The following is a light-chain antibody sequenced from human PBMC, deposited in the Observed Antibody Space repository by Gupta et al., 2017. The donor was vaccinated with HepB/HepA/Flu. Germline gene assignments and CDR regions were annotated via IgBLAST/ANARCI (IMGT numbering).Light chain of an antibody. J-gene: IGLJ3*02. CDR2: DVS. CDR3: SSYTSSSTLV. V-gene: IGLV2-14*01. Sequence: QSALTPPASVSGSPGQSITISCTGTSSDVGAYNYVSWYQQHPGKVPKLMIYDVSNRPSGVSNRFSGSKSGNTASLTISGLQAGDEADYYCSSYTSSSTLVFGEGTKLTVL. CDR1: SSDVGAYNY.